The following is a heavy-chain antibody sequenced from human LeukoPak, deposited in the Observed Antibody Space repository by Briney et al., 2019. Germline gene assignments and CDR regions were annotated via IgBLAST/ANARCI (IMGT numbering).Heavy chain of an antibody. V-gene: IGHV1-69*13. CDR1: GGTFSSYA. Sequence: SVKVSCKASGGTFSSYAISWVRQAPGQGLEWLGGSIHIFGTAIYAQNFQGRVTITADASTRTAYMELSSLRSEDTAVYYCARDFGIAAAGTGGWYFDYWGQGTLVTVSS. J-gene: IGHJ4*02. CDR2: SIHIFGTA. D-gene: IGHD6-13*01. CDR3: ARDFGIAAAGTGGWYFDY.